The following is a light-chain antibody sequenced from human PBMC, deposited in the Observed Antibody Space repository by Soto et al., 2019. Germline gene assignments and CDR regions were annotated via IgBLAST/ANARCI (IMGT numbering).Light chain of an antibody. CDR1: QSISRN. V-gene: IGKV1-39*01. J-gene: IGKJ2*01. Sequence: DIQLTQSPSSLSPSVGDRITLSCRASQSISRNLNWYQQMPGKAPSLLIYAARDLQSGVPGRFSGSGSGTEFNLTISSLQPEDLATYYCQQSHSTPYSFGQGTKLEI. CDR3: QQSHSTPYS. CDR2: AAR.